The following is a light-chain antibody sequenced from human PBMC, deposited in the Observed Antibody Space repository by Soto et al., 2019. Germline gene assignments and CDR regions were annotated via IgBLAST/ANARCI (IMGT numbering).Light chain of an antibody. J-gene: IGKJ2*01. V-gene: IGKV3-20*01. CDR1: QSVSSSY. CDR2: GAS. CDR3: RQYGSSPSYT. Sequence: EIVLTQSPGTLSLSPGERATLSCRASQSVSSSYLAWYQQKPGQAPRLVIYGASSRATGIPDRFSGSGSGTDFTLTISRLEPEDFAVFYCRQYGSSPSYTFGQGTKLEIK.